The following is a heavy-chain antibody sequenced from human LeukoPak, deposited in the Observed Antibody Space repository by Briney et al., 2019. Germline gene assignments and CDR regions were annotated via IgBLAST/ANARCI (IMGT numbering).Heavy chain of an antibody. CDR2: ISGRGDST. D-gene: IGHD1-26*01. CDR1: GFTFSNYA. J-gene: IGHJ5*02. CDR3: AKHMSGIVGATGS. V-gene: IGHV3-23*01. Sequence: GGSLRLSCAASGFTFSNYAMSWVRQSPGKGLGWVSAISGRGDSTYYADSVKGRFTISRDNSKNTLYLQMNSLRAEDTAVYYCAKHMSGIVGATGSWGQGTLVTVSS.